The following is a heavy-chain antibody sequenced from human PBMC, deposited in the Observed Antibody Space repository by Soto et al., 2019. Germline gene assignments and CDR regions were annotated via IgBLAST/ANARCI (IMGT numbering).Heavy chain of an antibody. CDR2: IYSGGRT. V-gene: IGHV3-53*01. CDR3: ARDRELPKHDGMDF. J-gene: IGHJ6*02. CDR1: GFTVSSNY. D-gene: IGHD1-26*01. Sequence: EVQLVESGGGSIQPGGSMRLSCAASGFTVSSNYMSWVRHAPGKGMEWVSVIYSGGRTYYADSVKGRFTSARDNSKNTRQPQMTTRRAEDTAVYYCARDRELPKHDGMDFWCQGTRVSVSS.